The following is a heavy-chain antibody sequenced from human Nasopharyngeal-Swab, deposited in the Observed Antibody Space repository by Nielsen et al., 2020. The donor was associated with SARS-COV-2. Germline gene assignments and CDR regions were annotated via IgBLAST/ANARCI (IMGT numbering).Heavy chain of an antibody. Sequence: SETLSLTCTVSGGSISSYYWSWIRQPPGKGLEWIGYIYYSGSTNYNPSLKSRVTISADTSKNQFSLKLSSVTAADTAVYYCAREGGLDYDYVWGSYRPSNWFDPWGQGTLVTVSS. CDR1: GGSISSYY. J-gene: IGHJ5*02. D-gene: IGHD3-16*02. CDR3: AREGGLDYDYVWGSYRPSNWFDP. CDR2: IYYSGST. V-gene: IGHV4-59*01.